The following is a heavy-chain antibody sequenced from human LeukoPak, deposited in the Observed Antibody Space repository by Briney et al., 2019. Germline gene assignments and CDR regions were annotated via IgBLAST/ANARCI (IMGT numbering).Heavy chain of an antibody. V-gene: IGHV3-43D*03. D-gene: IGHD6-6*01. CDR1: GFTFGDYA. CDR2: INWVGDTT. Sequence: PGGSLRLSCAASGFTFGDYAVHWVRQAPGKGLQWISSINWVGDTTSYADSVKGRFTISRDNAKNSLYLQMNSLRAEDTAVYYCARDEGAAPTTYYYYYMDVWGKGTTVTVSS. J-gene: IGHJ6*03. CDR3: ARDEGAAPTTYYYYYMDV.